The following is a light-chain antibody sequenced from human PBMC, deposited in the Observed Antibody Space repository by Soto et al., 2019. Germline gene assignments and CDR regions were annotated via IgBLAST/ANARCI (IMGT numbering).Light chain of an antibody. J-gene: IGKJ2*01. CDR2: AAS. CDR3: QQYYSYYT. Sequence: AIRMTQSPSSLSASTGDRVTITCRASQGISSYLAWYQQKPGKAPKLLIYAASTLQSGVPSRFSGSGSGTDFTLTSSCLQSEDFATYYRQQYYSYYTFGQGTKLEIK. CDR1: QGISSY. V-gene: IGKV1-8*01.